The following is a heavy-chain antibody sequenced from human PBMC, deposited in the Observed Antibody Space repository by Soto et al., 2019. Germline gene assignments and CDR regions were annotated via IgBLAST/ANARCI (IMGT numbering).Heavy chain of an antibody. CDR2: IYYTGST. J-gene: IGHJ3*02. D-gene: IGHD3-10*01. CDR3: ARDGGFQLLYSFDI. CDR1: GGSISSYY. Sequence: QVQLQESGQGLVKPSKTLSLTCTVSGGSISSYYWSWIRQSPGKGLEWVGYIYYTGSTKYNHSLKSRVTISVDLSKSQLPLKLSYVTAEDPAVYYCARDGGFQLLYSFDIWGQGRIVDVSS. V-gene: IGHV4-59*12.